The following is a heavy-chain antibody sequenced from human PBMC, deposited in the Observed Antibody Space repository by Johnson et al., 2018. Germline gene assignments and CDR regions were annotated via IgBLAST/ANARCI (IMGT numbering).Heavy chain of an antibody. CDR3: ARDVEMATIGDTFDI. D-gene: IGHD5-24*01. Sequence: VQLVQSGGGLVEPGGSLRLSCAASGFTFSNAWLNWVRQAPGKGLAWVGRIASNTAGGTTPYAAPMKGSFTISRDNSKNTLSLKMNSLRAEDTAVYYRARDVEMATIGDTFDIWGQGTMVTVSS. J-gene: IGHJ3*02. V-gene: IGHV3-15*07. CDR1: GFTFSNAW. CDR2: IASNTAGGTT.